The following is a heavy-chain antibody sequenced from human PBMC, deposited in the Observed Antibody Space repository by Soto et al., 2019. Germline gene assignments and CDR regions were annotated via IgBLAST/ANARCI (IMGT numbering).Heavy chain of an antibody. CDR2: ISYAGTT. J-gene: IGHJ4*02. D-gene: IGHD5-18*01. CDR3: ARGYSYHFDY. CDR1: GGSMSSGIYY. V-gene: IGHV4-61*01. Sequence: SATLSLTCTVSGGSMSSGIYYWSWIRQPPGRGLEWIGFISYAGTTYYNPSLNSRVTISVDTSKNQFSLTVTSVTAADTAVYYCARGYSYHFDYWGQGTLVTVSS.